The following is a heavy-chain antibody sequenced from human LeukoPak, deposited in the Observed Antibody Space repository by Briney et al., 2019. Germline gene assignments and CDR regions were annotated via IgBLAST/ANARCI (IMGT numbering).Heavy chain of an antibody. V-gene: IGHV1-69*02. CDR2: IIPILGIA. J-gene: IGHJ3*02. Sequence: GASVKVSCKASGGTFSSYTISWVRQALGQGLEWMGRIIPILGIANYAQKFQGRVTITADKSTSTAYMELSSLRSEDTAVYYCVFSQGATGAFDIWGQGTMVTVSS. D-gene: IGHD1-26*01. CDR3: VFSQGATGAFDI. CDR1: GGTFSSYT.